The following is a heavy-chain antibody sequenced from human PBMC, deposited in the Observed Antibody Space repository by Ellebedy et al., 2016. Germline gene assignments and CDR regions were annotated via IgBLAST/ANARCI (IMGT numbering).Heavy chain of an antibody. Sequence: SVKVSCKAPGGTFSTYGFSWVRRAPGQGLEWVGGIIPMLGTANYEQNMQGRVTITADKSANTVYMELGGLRSEDTAVYYCARGSGYNYGTTVNYFRYYMDVWGRGTTVTVSS. CDR3: ARGSGYNYGTTVNYFRYYMDV. CDR2: IIPMLGTA. CDR1: GGTFSTYG. J-gene: IGHJ6*03. V-gene: IGHV1-69*10. D-gene: IGHD5-18*01.